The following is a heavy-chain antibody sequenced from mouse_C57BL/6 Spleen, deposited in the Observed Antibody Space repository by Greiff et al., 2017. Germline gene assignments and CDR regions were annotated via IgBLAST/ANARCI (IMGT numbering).Heavy chain of an antibody. CDR2: ISYDGSN. Sequence: EVKLEESGPGLVKPSQSLSLTCSVTGYSITSGYYWNWIRQFPGNKLEWMGYISYDGSNNYNPSLKNRISITRDTSKNQFFLKLNSLTTEDTATYYCARGYYGSSYLAWFAYWGQGTLVTVSA. CDR1: GYSITSGYY. J-gene: IGHJ3*01. CDR3: ARGYYGSSYLAWFAY. V-gene: IGHV3-6*01. D-gene: IGHD1-1*01.